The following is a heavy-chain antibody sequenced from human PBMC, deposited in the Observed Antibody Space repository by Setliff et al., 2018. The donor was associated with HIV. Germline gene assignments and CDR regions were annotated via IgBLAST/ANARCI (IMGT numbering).Heavy chain of an antibody. D-gene: IGHD3-16*01. CDR2: INLVTGKT. Sequence: ASVKVSCKSSGNTFTRQSHDLHWVRQVPGEGLEWTGWINLVTGKTAYLRKFQGRVTVTRDTSASTAYMEMTSLSSEDTAVYYCANGGSGGQFDYWGQGTLVTVSS. V-gene: IGHV1-3*01. CDR3: ANGGSGGQFDY. J-gene: IGHJ4*02. CDR1: GNTFTRQSHD.